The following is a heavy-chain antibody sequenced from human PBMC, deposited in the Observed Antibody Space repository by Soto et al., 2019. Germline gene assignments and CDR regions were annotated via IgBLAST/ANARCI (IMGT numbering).Heavy chain of an antibody. D-gene: IGHD3-22*01. V-gene: IGHV3-33*01. CDR1: GFTFSSYG. Sequence: LRLSCAASGFTFSSYGMHWVRQAPGKGLEWVAVIWYDGSNKYYADSVKGRFTISRDNSKNTLYLQMNSLRAEDTAVYSCARLGGYHSDSSGYPVDHWGQGTLVTVSS. CDR3: ARLGGYHSDSSGYPVDH. CDR2: IWYDGSNK. J-gene: IGHJ4*02.